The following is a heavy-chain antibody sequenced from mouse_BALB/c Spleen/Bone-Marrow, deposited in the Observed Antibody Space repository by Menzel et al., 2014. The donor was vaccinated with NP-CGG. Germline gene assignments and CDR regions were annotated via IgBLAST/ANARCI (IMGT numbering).Heavy chain of an antibody. CDR1: GYTFRNYW. CDR3: ARVIYWYLDV. J-gene: IGHJ1*01. CDR2: ILSGSGST. V-gene: IGHV1-9*01. Sequence: QVQLQQSGAELMKPGASVKISCMATGYTFRNYWTEWVKQRPGHGLEWIGEILSGSGSTDYNENFKGKATFTADTSSNTAYMQLSSLTSADSAVYYCARVIYWYLDVWGAGTTVTVSS.